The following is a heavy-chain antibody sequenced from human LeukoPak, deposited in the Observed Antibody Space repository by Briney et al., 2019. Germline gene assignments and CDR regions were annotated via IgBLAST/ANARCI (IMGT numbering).Heavy chain of an antibody. CDR2: IYHSGST. CDR1: GGSFSGYY. D-gene: IGHD5-18*01. CDR3: ARAPYVDTAMVTFDY. J-gene: IGHJ4*02. V-gene: IGHV4-30-2*01. Sequence: SETLSLTCAVYGGSFSGYYWSWIRQPPGKGLEWIGYIYHSGSTYYNPSLKSRVTISVDRSKNQFSLKLSSVTAADTAVYYCARAPYVDTAMVTFDYWGQGTLVTVSS.